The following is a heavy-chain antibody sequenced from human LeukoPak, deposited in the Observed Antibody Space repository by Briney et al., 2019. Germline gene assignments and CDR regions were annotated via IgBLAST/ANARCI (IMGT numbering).Heavy chain of an antibody. Sequence: GGSLRLSCEGSEFSFSSYWMSWVRQAPGKGLEWVAKIKQDGSEKYYVDSVKGRFTISRDNAKNSMYLLMNSLRVEDTAVYYCARDTPVSSSFDIWGQGTMVTVS. CDR3: ARDTPVSSSFDI. V-gene: IGHV3-7*03. CDR1: EFSFSSYW. CDR2: IKQDGSEK. D-gene: IGHD2-15*01. J-gene: IGHJ3*02.